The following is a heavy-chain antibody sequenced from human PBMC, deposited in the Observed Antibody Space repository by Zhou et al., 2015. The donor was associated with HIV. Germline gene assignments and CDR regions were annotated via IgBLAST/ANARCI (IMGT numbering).Heavy chain of an antibody. V-gene: IGHV1-69*08. D-gene: IGHD3-22*01. J-gene: IGHJ4*02. Sequence: QVQLVQSGAEVKKPGSSVKVSCKASGGTFSSYTISWVRQAPGQGLEWMGRIIPILGIANYAQKFQGRVTITADKSTSTAYMELSSLRSEDTAVYYCARDGSIPKDYDSSGNWGQGTLVTVSS. CDR3: ARDGSIPKDYDSSGN. CDR2: IIPILGIA. CDR1: GGTFSSYT.